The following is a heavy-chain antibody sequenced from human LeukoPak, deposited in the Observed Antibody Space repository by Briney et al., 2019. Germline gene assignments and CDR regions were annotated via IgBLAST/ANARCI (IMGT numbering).Heavy chain of an antibody. CDR3: AREVFFQFDN. J-gene: IGHJ4*02. Sequence: GGSLRLSCAASGFTFRKYWMAWVREAPGRGGEWVATIAANGNDKDYEDALQGRFTISRDNARNSLSLRIDSLRAEDTAQYYCAREVFFQFDNWGQGALVTVSS. V-gene: IGHV3-7*03. CDR2: IAANGNDK. CDR1: GFTFRKYW.